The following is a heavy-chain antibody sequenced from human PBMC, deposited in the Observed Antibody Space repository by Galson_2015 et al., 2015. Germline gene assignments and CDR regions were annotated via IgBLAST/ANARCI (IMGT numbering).Heavy chain of an antibody. CDR3: ARQGGSGRSHDY. J-gene: IGHJ4*02. CDR2: IYYGGST. Sequence: LSLTCTVSGGSISSSSYYWGWIRQPPGRGLEWIGTIYYGGSTYYNPSLKSRVTISVDTSRNQFSLKLTSVTAADTAVYYCARQGGSGRSHDYWGQGTLVTVSS. D-gene: IGHD5-12*01. CDR1: GGSISSSSYY. V-gene: IGHV4-39*01.